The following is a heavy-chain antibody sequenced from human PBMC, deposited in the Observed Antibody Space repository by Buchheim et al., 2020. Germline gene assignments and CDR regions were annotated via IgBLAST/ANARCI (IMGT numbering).Heavy chain of an antibody. Sequence: QVQLQQWGAGLLKPSETLSLTCAVYGGSFSSYYWSWIRQPPGKGLEWIGEINHSGSTNYNPSLKSRVTISVDTSKNQFSLKLSSVTAADTAVYYCARGDDFWSGYCIWGQGTL. J-gene: IGHJ4*02. CDR1: GGSFSSYY. V-gene: IGHV4-34*01. D-gene: IGHD3-3*01. CDR2: INHSGST. CDR3: ARGDDFWSGYCI.